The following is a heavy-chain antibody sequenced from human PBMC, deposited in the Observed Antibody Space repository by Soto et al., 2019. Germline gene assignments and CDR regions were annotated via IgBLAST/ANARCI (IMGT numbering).Heavy chain of an antibody. CDR1: GASISGFY. V-gene: IGHV4-59*01. Sequence: PSETLSLTCTVSGASISGFYWSWIRRTPGKGLEWIGSIEYTGISFYNPSLQSRVTISVETSRNQFSLKLTSVTAADTAVYFCARETNRYFDFWGQGILVTVSS. J-gene: IGHJ4*02. CDR3: ARETNRYFDF. CDR2: IEYTGIS.